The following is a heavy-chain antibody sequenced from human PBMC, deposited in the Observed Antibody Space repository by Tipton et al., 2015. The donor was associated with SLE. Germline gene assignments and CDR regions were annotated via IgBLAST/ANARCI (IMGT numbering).Heavy chain of an antibody. CDR1: GGSMNSYY. V-gene: IGHV4-4*07. J-gene: IGHJ4*02. CDR3: ARDKNYYSLGLYSDF. D-gene: IGHD2-21*01. Sequence: TLSLTCTVSGGSMNSYYWSWVRQPAGKGLEWIGRIYSSGSTEYNPSLKSRVTMSIDTSKNQFSLKLTSLTSADTAVYYCARDKNYYSLGLYSDFWGQGTLVTVSS. CDR2: IYSSGST.